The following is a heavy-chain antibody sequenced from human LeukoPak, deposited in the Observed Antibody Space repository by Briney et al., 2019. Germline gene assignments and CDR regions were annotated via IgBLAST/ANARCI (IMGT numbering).Heavy chain of an antibody. CDR2: ISNGMT. J-gene: IGHJ5*02. D-gene: IGHD2-21*02. CDR3: VREAGYCASVCLKSNWFDP. Sequence: GGSLRLSCAASGFPFSSHAMSWVRQPPGKGLEWVSAISNGMTYYADSVRGRFTISRDDSKNTVYLQMNSLRDEDTALYYCVREAGYCASVCLKSNWFDPWGQGTLVTVSS. V-gene: IGHV3-23*01. CDR1: GFPFSSHA.